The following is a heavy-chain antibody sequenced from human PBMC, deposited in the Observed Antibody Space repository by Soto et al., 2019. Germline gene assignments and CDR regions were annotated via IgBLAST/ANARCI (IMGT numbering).Heavy chain of an antibody. CDR1: GYTFTSYG. CDR3: ARDSGSYYYYYYYGMDV. J-gene: IGHJ6*02. Sequence: ASVKVSRKASGYTFTSYGISWVRQAPGQGLEWMGWISAYNGNTNYAQKLQGRVIMTTDTSTSTAYMELRSLRSDDTAVYYCARDSGSYYYYYYYGMDVWGQGATVTVSS. CDR2: ISAYNGNT. V-gene: IGHV1-18*04. D-gene: IGHD1-26*01.